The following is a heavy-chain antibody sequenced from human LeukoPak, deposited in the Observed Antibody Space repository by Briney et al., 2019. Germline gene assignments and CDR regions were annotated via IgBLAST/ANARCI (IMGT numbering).Heavy chain of an antibody. V-gene: IGHV3-23*01. D-gene: IGHD4-23*01. CDR2: ISGSGGST. J-gene: IGHJ4*02. Sequence: GGSLRLSCAASGFAVISNLMTWVRQAPGKGLEWVSAISGSGGSTYYADSVKGRFTISRDNSKNTLYLQMNSLRAEDTAVYYCAKSRDYGGNSGGPRSYFDCWGQGTLVTVSS. CDR3: AKSRDYGGNSGGPRSYFDC. CDR1: GFAVISNL.